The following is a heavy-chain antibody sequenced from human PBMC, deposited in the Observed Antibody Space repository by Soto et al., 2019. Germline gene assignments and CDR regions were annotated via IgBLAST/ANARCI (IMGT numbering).Heavy chain of an antibody. V-gene: IGHV5-51*01. CDR2: IQPDDSDF. CDR1: GYIFTDYW. Sequence: GESLKISCKASGYIFTDYWIGWVRQIPGKGLEWMGIIQPDDSDFRYSPSFQGQVTISVDKSISTAYLQWSSLKASDTAMYYCARRDGYNYGYWGQGTLVTVSS. J-gene: IGHJ4*02. CDR3: ARRDGYNYGY. D-gene: IGHD5-12*01.